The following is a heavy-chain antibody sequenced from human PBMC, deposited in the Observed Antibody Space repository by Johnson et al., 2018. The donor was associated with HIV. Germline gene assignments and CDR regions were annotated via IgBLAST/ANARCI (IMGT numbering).Heavy chain of an antibody. CDR2: INWNGART. Sequence: VQLVESGGGVVRPGGSLRLSCAASGFTFDDYGMSWVRQAPGKGLEWVSGINWNGARTGHADAVKSRFTISRDNAKNYLYLQMNSLRAEDTALYYCARDWNPLAVAGAQYAFDIWGQGTMVTVSS. CDR1: GFTFDDYG. J-gene: IGHJ3*02. D-gene: IGHD6-19*01. V-gene: IGHV3-20*04. CDR3: ARDWNPLAVAGAQYAFDI.